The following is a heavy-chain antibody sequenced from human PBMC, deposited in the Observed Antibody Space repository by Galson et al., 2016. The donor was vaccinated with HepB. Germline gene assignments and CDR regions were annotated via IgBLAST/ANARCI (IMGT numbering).Heavy chain of an antibody. Sequence: SLRLSCAASGFVFSNSGLSWVRQAPGKGLGWVASISTRRTTYYSDSVQGRFTISRDNSNNTLYLQMNGLRAEDTAVYYCAKERLVRRIFDHWGQGTLLTVSS. V-gene: IGHV3-23*01. J-gene: IGHJ4*02. CDR2: ISTRRTT. CDR3: AKERLVRRIFDH. CDR1: GFVFSNSG. D-gene: IGHD1-1*01.